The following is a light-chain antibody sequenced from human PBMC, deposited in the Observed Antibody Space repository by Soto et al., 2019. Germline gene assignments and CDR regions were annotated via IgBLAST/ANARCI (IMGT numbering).Light chain of an antibody. CDR1: QDITNH. Sequence: DIQMTQSPSSLSASVGDRVTITCPASQDITNHLHWYQQKPGKDPKLLIYDASSLETGVPSTFSGSGVRTDVTLFINNLQHEQFGTYLCQGCDILLRTFGQGNKVEIK. J-gene: IGKJ1*01. CDR3: QGCDILLRT. CDR2: DAS. V-gene: IGKV1-33*01.